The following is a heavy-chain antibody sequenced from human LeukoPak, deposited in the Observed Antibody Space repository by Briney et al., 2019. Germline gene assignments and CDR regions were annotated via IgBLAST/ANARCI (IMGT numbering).Heavy chain of an antibody. V-gene: IGHV4-59*01. CDR2: VYYSRST. Sequence: SETLSLTCTVSGXSISSYYWNWIRQPPGKGLDWIGYVYYSRSTNYNPSLKSRVTISVDTSKNQFSLKLSSVTAADTAVYYCARVADQNWYFDLWGRGTLVTVSS. CDR3: ARVADQNWYFDL. J-gene: IGHJ2*01. CDR1: GXSISSYY.